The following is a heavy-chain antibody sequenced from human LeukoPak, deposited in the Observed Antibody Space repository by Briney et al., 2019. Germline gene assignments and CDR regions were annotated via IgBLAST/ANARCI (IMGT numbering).Heavy chain of an antibody. D-gene: IGHD6-13*01. CDR3: ACRDLSSTWSYP. CDR1: GYSFTDYW. J-gene: IGHJ5*02. CDR2: IYPGDSRV. Sequence: GESLKISCKGVGYSFTDYWIGWVRQMPGKGMEWMGVIYPGDSRVRYNPSFQGQVTISVDKSVSTAYLQWISLKASDTAMYYCACRDLSSTWSYPWGQGTLVTVSS. V-gene: IGHV5-51*01.